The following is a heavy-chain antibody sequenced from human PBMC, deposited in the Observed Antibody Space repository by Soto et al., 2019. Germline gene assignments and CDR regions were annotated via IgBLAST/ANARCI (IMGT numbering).Heavy chain of an antibody. CDR2: IYYSGTT. J-gene: IGHJ5*02. CDR1: DGSISGYY. D-gene: IGHD3-22*01. CDR3: ARQEKKFDSRGRSKTWFDP. Sequence: SETLSLTCTVSDGSISGYYWSWIRQPPGKGLEWIGFIYYSGTTNYNPSLQSRVTISLDASKNQFSLKLSSVTAADTAVYFCARQEKKFDSRGRSKTWFDPWGQGALVTVSS. V-gene: IGHV4-59*08.